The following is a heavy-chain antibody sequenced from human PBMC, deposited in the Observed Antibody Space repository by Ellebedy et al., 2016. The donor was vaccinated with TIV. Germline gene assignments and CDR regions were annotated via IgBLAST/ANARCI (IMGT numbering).Heavy chain of an antibody. V-gene: IGHV1-18*01. J-gene: IGHJ4*02. D-gene: IGHD2-21*01. Sequence: AASVKVSCKASGYTFTDYGISWVRQAPGHGLQWTGWISAYNGDTNYGPTLQGRVSMTTDTSTSTVYMELRSLRSDDTAVYYCARGDVASPVPDYWGQGTLVTVSS. CDR1: GYTFTDYG. CDR2: ISAYNGDT. CDR3: ARGDVASPVPDY.